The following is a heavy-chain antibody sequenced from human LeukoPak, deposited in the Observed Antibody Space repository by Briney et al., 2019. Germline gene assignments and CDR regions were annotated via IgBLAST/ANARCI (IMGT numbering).Heavy chain of an antibody. Sequence: SETVSLTRTFSGGSISSSSYYWGWIRQPPGKGLEWIGSIYYSGSTYYNPSLKSRVTISVDTSKNQFSLKLSSVTAADTAVYYCARVQCRFYYHGSGTLWDYYYMDVWGKGTTVTVSS. CDR2: IYYSGST. J-gene: IGHJ6*03. CDR1: GGSISSSSYY. V-gene: IGHV4-39*07. CDR3: ARVQCRFYYHGSGTLWDYYYMDV. D-gene: IGHD3-10*01.